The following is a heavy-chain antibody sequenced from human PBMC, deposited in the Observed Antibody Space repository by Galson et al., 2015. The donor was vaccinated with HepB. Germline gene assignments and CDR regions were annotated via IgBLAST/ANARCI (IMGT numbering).Heavy chain of an antibody. V-gene: IGHV6-1*01. J-gene: IGHJ6*03. CDR2: TYYRSKWYN. CDR1: GDSVSSNSAA. D-gene: IGHD2-2*01. CDR3: ARLYCSSTSCQGTYYYYYMDV. Sequence: CAISGDSVSSNSAAWNWIRQSPSRGLEWLGRTYYRSKWYNDYAESVKSRITINPDTSKNQFSLQLNSVTPEDTAMYYCARLYCSSTSCQGTYYYYYMDVWGKGTTVTVSS.